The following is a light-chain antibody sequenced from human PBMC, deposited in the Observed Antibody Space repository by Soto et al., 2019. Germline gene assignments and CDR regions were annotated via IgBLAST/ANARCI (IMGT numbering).Light chain of an antibody. CDR1: QSVSSY. V-gene: IGKV3D-15*01. CDR3: QQYNNWPRT. CDR2: GAS. J-gene: IGKJ1*01. Sequence: EIMMTQSPATLSVSPGERATLSCRASQSVSSYLAWYQQKPGQAPRLLIYGASSRATGIPDRFSGSGSGTDFTLTISSLQSEDFAVYYCQQYNNWPRTFGQGTKVDI.